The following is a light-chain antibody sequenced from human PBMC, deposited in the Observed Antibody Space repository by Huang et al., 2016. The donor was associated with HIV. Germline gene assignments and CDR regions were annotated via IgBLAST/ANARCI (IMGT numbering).Light chain of an antibody. CDR1: QNVGSN. CDR3: QQYNTWPPWA. J-gene: IGKJ1*01. V-gene: IGKV3-15*01. CDR2: AAS. Sequence: EVLMTQSPDIRSVSPGDRATFSCRASQNVGSNLAWDQQRPGQAPRLLIYAASTRATGVPARFSGGESGTEFTLTISRLQSEDFATYYCQQYNTWPPWAFGQGTTVEI.